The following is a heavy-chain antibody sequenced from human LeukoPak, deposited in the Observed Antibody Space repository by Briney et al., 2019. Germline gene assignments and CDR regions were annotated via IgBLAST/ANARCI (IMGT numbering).Heavy chain of an antibody. CDR2: IPYDGSDK. CDR1: GFTFSAFG. CDR3: ATSGGSYWS. V-gene: IGHV3-30*02. D-gene: IGHD1-26*01. Sequence: GGSLRLSCAASGFTFSAFGMHWVRQAPGKGLEWVTFIPYDGSDKYYADSVKGRFTISRENSKNTLYLQMNGLRAEDTAVYYCATSGGSYWSWGQGTLVTVSS. J-gene: IGHJ5*02.